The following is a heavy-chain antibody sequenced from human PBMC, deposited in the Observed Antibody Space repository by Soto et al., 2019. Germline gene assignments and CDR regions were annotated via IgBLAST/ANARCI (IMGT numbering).Heavy chain of an antibody. CDR3: ARGGHIAVVTASFDY. J-gene: IGHJ4*02. CDR1: GGTFSSYT. CDR2: IHPSGGGS. D-gene: IGHD2-21*02. V-gene: IGHV1-46*03. Sequence: APVKVSCKASGGTFSSYTISWGRPAPGQGLEWMGIIHPSGGGSTYAQKFLGRVTMTRDTSTSTVFMELSSLRSADTAVYYCARGGHIAVVTASFDYWGQGTLVTVSS.